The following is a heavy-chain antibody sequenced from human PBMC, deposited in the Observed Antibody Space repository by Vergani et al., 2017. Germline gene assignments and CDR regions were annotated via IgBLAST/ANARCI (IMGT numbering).Heavy chain of an antibody. V-gene: IGHV3-23*04. D-gene: IGHD3-10*01. Sequence: EVQLVESGGGLVQPGRSLRLSCAASGFTFSSYAMSWVRQAPGKGLEWVSAISGSGGSTYYADYVKGRFTIPRDNSKNTQYLQMNSLTAQVTAVYYLAKGRQKSSMVRGVITLGGGNWFDPWGQGTLVTVSS. CDR1: GFTFSSYA. J-gene: IGHJ5*02. CDR2: ISGSGGST. CDR3: AKGRQKSSMVRGVITLGGGNWFDP.